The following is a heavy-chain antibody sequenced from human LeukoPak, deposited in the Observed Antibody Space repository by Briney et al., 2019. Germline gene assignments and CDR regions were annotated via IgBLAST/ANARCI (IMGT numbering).Heavy chain of an antibody. D-gene: IGHD4-17*01. CDR3: ARDRPYGDDYDAFDI. V-gene: IGHV3-21*01. CDR1: GFTFSSYS. Sequence: GGSLRLSCAASGFTFSSYSMNWVRQAPGKGLEWVSSISSSSSYIYYADSVKGRFTISRDNAKNSLYLQMNSLRAEDTAVYYCARDRPYGDDYDAFDIWGQGTMVTVSS. CDR2: ISSSSSYI. J-gene: IGHJ3*02.